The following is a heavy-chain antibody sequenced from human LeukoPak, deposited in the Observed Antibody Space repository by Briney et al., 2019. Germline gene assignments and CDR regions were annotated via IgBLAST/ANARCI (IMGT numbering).Heavy chain of an antibody. D-gene: IGHD3-10*01. J-gene: IGHJ5*02. CDR3: ATYYYGSGSYYLNNWFDP. CDR1: GYTLTELS. Sequence: ASVKVSCKVSGYTLTELSMHWVRHAPGKGLEWMGGFDPEDGETIYAQKFQGRVTMTEDTSTDTAYMELSSLRSEDTAVYYCATYYYGSGSYYLNNWFDPWGQGTLVTVSS. CDR2: FDPEDGET. V-gene: IGHV1-24*01.